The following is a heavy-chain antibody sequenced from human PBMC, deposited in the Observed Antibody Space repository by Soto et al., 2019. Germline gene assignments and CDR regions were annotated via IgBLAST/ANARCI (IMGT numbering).Heavy chain of an antibody. D-gene: IGHD3-16*02. V-gene: IGHV3-53*04. CDR1: GFTVSSNY. Sequence: GGSLRLSCAASGFTVSSNYMSWVRQAPGKGLEWVSVIYSGGSTYYADSVKGRFTISRHNSKNTLYLQMNSLRAEDTAVYYCAREDLNYDYIWGSYRSGAFDIWGQGTMVTVSS. CDR2: IYSGGST. CDR3: AREDLNYDYIWGSYRSGAFDI. J-gene: IGHJ3*02.